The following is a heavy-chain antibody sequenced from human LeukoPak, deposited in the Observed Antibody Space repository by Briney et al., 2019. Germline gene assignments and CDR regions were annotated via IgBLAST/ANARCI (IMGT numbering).Heavy chain of an antibody. D-gene: IGHD2-2*01. V-gene: IGHV3-11*01. CDR2: ISLSGSTI. CDR1: GFNFSDFY. Sequence: GGSLRLSCAASGFNFSDFYVSWIRQAPGKGLEWLSSISLSGSTITYAASVKGRVTVSRDNAKTSLFLQMNSLRADDTAVYYCAREASCSSTTCYFDYWGQGTLVTVSS. CDR3: AREASCSSTTCYFDY. J-gene: IGHJ4*02.